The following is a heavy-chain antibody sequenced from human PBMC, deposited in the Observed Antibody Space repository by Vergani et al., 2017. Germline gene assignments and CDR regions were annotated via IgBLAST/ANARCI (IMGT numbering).Heavy chain of an antibody. J-gene: IGHJ4*02. V-gene: IGHV3-11*01. CDR1: GFPFSDYY. CDR2: ISSSGSTI. CDR3: ARSCIVGATGTDY. D-gene: IGHD1-26*01. Sequence: QVQLVESGGGVVQPGRSLRLSCAASGFPFSDYYMSWIRQAPGKGLEWVSYISSSGSTIYYAGSVKGRFTISRDNAKNSLYLQMNSLRAEDTAVDYCARSCIVGATGTDYWGQGTLVTVSS.